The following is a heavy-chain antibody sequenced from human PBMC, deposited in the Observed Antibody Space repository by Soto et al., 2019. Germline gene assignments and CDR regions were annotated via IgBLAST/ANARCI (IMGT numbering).Heavy chain of an antibody. CDR2: IYYTGRT. J-gene: IGHJ6*02. Sequence: SETLSLTCAVSGSSIRSSNWWGWIRQPPGKGLEWIGYIYYTGRTYYNSSLTSRVTMSVDTSKSQFSLRLSSVTAVDTAVYHCARTFDYGYYYGLDVWGQGTTVTVSS. CDR1: GSSIRSSNW. V-gene: IGHV4-28*01. CDR3: ARTFDYGYYYGLDV. D-gene: IGHD4-17*01.